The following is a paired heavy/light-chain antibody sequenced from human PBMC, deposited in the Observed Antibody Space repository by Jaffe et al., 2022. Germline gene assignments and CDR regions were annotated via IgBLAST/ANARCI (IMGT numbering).Light chain of an antibody. CDR3: SSYTSSSTIYV. CDR1: SSDVGGYNY. Sequence: QSALTQPASVSGSPGQSITISCTGTSSDVGGYNYVSWYQQNPGKAPKVIIYDVSNRPSGVSNRFSGSKSGNTASLTISGLQADDEADYYCSSYTSSSTIYVFGSGTKVTVL. V-gene: IGLV2-14*03. J-gene: IGLJ1*01. CDR2: DVS.
Heavy chain of an antibody. Sequence: QVQLQQWGAGLLKPSETLSLTCAVYGGSFSSYFWTWIRQPPGKGLEWIGEINHSGITNYNPSLKSRVTISVDMSNNQFSLKLSSVSAADTAVYYCARGPPIVVIPGAGYYYMDVWGKGTTVTVSS. J-gene: IGHJ6*03. V-gene: IGHV4-34*01. CDR1: GGSFSSYF. CDR3: ARGPPIVVIPGAGYYYMDV. CDR2: INHSGIT. D-gene: IGHD2-2*01.